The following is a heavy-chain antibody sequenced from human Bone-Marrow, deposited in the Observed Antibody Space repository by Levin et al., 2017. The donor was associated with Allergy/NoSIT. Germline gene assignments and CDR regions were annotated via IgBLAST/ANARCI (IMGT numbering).Heavy chain of an antibody. CDR1: GYIFSNYW. Sequence: HGESLKISCKGSGYIFSNYWIGWVRQMPGKGLEWMGVVYPGDSDTRNSPSFQGQVTISVDKSINTAYLQWSSLKASDIATYYCARAPIMGSNSGWFDPWGQGTPVTVSS. V-gene: IGHV5-51*01. J-gene: IGHJ5*02. CDR3: ARAPIMGSNSGWFDP. D-gene: IGHD2/OR15-2a*01. CDR2: VYPGDSDT.